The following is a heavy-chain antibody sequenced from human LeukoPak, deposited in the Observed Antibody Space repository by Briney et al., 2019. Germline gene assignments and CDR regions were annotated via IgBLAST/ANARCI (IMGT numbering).Heavy chain of an antibody. CDR1: GGSLSSGDYF. CDR2: IYYSGST. D-gene: IGHD6-13*01. Sequence: SEALSLTCTVSGGSLSSGDYFWRWIRQPPGRGLVWIGYIYYSGSTYYNPSLKSRVTVSVDTSNNPYSLKLSSLTAADPAVYFWAAAAAYWYFDLWGRGTLVTVSS. CDR3: AAAAAYWYFDL. J-gene: IGHJ2*01. V-gene: IGHV4-30-4*01.